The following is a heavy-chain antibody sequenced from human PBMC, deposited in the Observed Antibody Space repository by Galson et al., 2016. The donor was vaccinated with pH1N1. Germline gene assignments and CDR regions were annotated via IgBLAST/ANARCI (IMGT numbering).Heavy chain of an antibody. CDR3: AKDWGWQLVPSPFDY. V-gene: IGHV3-48*01. CDR2: IWKSGDNV. Sequence: SLRLSCAASGFTLSGYSMNWVRQAPGKGLEWISHIWKSGDNVYYADSVAGRFTISRDNARNSLFLQMNSLRAEDTAVYYCAKDWGWQLVPSPFDYWGQGTLVIVSS. D-gene: IGHD6-6*01. J-gene: IGHJ4*02. CDR1: GFTLSGYS.